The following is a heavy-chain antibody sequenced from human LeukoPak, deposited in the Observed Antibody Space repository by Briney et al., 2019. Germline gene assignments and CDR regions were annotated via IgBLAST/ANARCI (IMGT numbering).Heavy chain of an antibody. D-gene: IGHD2-2*01. CDR2: IYYSGST. Sequence: SQTLSLTCAVSGGSISSGGYSWSWIRQPPGKGLEWIGYIYYSGSTNYNPSLKSRVTISVDTSKNQFSLKLSSVTAADTAVYYCVRYCSSTSCPEAFDIWGQGTMVTVSS. CDR3: VRYCSSTSCPEAFDI. V-gene: IGHV4-61*08. CDR1: GGSISSGGYS. J-gene: IGHJ3*02.